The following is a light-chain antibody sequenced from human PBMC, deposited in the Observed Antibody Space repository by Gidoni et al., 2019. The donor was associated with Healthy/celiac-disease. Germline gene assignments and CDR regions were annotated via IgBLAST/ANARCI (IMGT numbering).Light chain of an antibody. V-gene: IGKV3-11*01. CDR2: DAS. CDR1: QSVSSY. CDR3: QQRSNWPYT. J-gene: IGKJ2*01. Sequence: EIVLTQSPATLSLSPGERATLSCRASQSVSSYLAWYQQKPGLIYDASNRATGIPARFSGSGSGTDFTLTISSLEPEDFAVYYCQQRSNWPYTFGQGTKLEIK.